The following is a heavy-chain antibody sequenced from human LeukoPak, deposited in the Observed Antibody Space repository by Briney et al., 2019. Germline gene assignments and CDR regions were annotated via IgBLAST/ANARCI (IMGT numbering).Heavy chain of an antibody. D-gene: IGHD3-10*01. CDR1: GGSISSYY. CDR3: ARRYYYGSGSYPYFDY. V-gene: IGHV4-59*08. J-gene: IGHJ4*02. Sequence: SETLSLTCTVSGGSISSYYWSWIRQPPGKGLEWIGYIYYSGSTNYNPSLKSRVTISVDTSKNQFSLKLSSVTAADTAVYYCARRYYYGSGSYPYFDYWGQGTLVTVSS. CDR2: IYYSGST.